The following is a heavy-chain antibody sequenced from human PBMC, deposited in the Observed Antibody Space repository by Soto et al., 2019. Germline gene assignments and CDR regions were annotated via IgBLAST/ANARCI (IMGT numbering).Heavy chain of an antibody. CDR2: IKQDGSEK. Sequence: VGSLRLSCAASGFTFSSYWMSWVRQAPGKGLEWVANIKQDGSEKYYVDSVKGRFIISRDNAKNPLYLQMNSLRAEDTAVYYCARDDTGYDYWGQGTLVTVSS. J-gene: IGHJ4*02. V-gene: IGHV3-7*03. CDR1: GFTFSSYW. CDR3: ARDDTGYDY. D-gene: IGHD3-9*01.